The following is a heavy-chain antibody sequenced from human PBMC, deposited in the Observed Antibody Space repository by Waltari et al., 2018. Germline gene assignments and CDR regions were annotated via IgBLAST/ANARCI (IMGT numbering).Heavy chain of an antibody. CDR2: IYYSGST. Sequence: QLQLQESGPGLVKPSETLSLTCTVSGGSISSSSYYWGWIRQPPGKGLEWIGSIYYSGSTNYNPSLKSRVTISVDTSKNQFSLKLGSVTAADTAVYYCARGISSLEAFDIWGQGTMVTVSS. J-gene: IGHJ3*02. CDR1: GGSISSSSYY. CDR3: ARGISSLEAFDI. V-gene: IGHV4-39*07.